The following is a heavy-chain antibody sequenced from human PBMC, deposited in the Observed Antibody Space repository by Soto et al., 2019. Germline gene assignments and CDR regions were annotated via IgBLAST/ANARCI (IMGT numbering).Heavy chain of an antibody. D-gene: IGHD3-9*01. V-gene: IGHV3-74*01. CDR1: GFTFSTYW. J-gene: IGHJ4*02. Sequence: EVQLMESGGGLVQPGGSLRPSCTASGFTFSTYWMHWVRQAPGKGLVWVAHINSDGISTIYADSVKGRFTISRDNAKNTLNLQMNSLRVEDTAVYFCARREYDSVTGYSLDYRGQGTLVTVSS. CDR2: INSDGIST. CDR3: ARREYDSVTGYSLDY.